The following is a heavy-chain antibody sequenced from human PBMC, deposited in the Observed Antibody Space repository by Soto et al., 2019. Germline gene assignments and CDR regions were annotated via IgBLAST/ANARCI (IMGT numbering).Heavy chain of an antibody. CDR2: ISYDGSNK. V-gene: IGHV3-30*18. CDR1: GFAFSSYG. J-gene: IGHJ5*02. CDR3: AKDPALYSSSWYGWFDP. Sequence: GESLRLSCAASGFAFSSYGMHWVRQAPGKGLEWVAVISYDGSNKYYADSVKGRFTISRDNSKNTLYLQMNSLRAEDTAVYYCAKDPALYSSSWYGWFDPRGQGTLVTVSS. D-gene: IGHD6-13*01.